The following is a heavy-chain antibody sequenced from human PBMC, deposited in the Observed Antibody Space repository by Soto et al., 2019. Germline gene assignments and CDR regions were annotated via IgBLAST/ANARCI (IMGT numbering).Heavy chain of an antibody. D-gene: IGHD6-13*01. Sequence: PSETLSLTCTVSGGSISSNYWTWIRQPPGKGLEWIGYVYNSGSTDYNPSLKSRVTISEDTSKSQFSLKVNSMTAADTAVYYCARYRREAVAGYTLDNWGQGILVTVSS. CDR1: GGSISSNY. CDR3: ARYRREAVAGYTLDN. CDR2: VYNSGST. V-gene: IGHV4-59*01. J-gene: IGHJ4*02.